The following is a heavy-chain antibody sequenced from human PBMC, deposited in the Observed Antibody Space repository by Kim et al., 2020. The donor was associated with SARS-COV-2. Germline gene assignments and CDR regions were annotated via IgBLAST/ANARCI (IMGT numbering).Heavy chain of an antibody. V-gene: IGHV1-69*13. CDR3: ARDGGHCTGPNCSPLVDD. J-gene: IGHJ4*02. D-gene: IGHD2-8*02. Sequence: SVKVSCKASGDSFSNYPITWVRQAPGQGLEWMGGITPIFGTTFYAQKFQGRVTITADESTSTVYLEMVSLRSDDTAVYYCARDGGHCTGPNCSPLVDDWGQGTLVIVSS. CDR2: ITPIFGTT. CDR1: GDSFSNYP.